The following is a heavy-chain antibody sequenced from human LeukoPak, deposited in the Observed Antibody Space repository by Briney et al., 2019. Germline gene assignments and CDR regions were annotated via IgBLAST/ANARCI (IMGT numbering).Heavy chain of an antibody. CDR3: ARDDGNASFDI. V-gene: IGHV3-53*01. CDR1: GFIVSSNY. Sequence: GGSLRLSCVASGFIVSSNYMSWVRQAPGKGLEWASVIYSGGSTYYADSVKGRFTISRENAKNSLYLQMNSLRAGDTAVYYCARDDGNASFDIWGQGTMVTVSS. CDR2: IYSGGST. D-gene: IGHD4-23*01. J-gene: IGHJ3*02.